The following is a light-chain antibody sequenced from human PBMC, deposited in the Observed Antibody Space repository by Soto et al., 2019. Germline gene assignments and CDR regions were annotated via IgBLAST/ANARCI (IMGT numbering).Light chain of an antibody. CDR1: QSVDSY. J-gene: IGKJ2*01. V-gene: IGKV3-11*01. Sequence: EVVLTQSPATLSLSPGERATLSCRASQSVDSYLAWYQQKLGQAHRLLIYDASNRATGIPGRFSGSGSGTVFTLTMSGLEPEDFAVYYCQQRGTFGQGTKVEIK. CDR3: QQRGT. CDR2: DAS.